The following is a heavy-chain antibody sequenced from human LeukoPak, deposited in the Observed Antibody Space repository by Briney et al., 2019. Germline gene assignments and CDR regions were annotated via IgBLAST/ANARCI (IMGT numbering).Heavy chain of an antibody. CDR2: ISSSGSTI. CDR1: GFTFSSYE. J-gene: IGHJ2*01. D-gene: IGHD1-26*01. Sequence: GGSLRLSSAASGFTFSSYEMNWVRQAPGKGLEWVSYISSSGSTIYYADSVKGRFTISRDNAKNSLYLQMNSLRAEDTAVYYCARDSGSYPSGLFDLWGRGTLVTVSS. CDR3: ARDSGSYPSGLFDL. V-gene: IGHV3-48*03.